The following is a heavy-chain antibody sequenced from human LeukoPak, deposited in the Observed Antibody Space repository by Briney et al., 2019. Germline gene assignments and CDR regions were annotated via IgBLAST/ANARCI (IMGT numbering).Heavy chain of an antibody. V-gene: IGHV4-59*12. CDR2: IYYSGST. CDR1: GGSISSYY. J-gene: IGHJ5*02. Sequence: SETLSLTCTVSGGSISSYYWSWIRQPPGKGLEWIGYIYYSGSTNYNPSLKSRVTISVDTSKNQFSLKLSSVTAADTAVYYCARVPMDCSGGSCYHSGNWFDPWGQGTLVTVSS. D-gene: IGHD2-15*01. CDR3: ARVPMDCSGGSCYHSGNWFDP.